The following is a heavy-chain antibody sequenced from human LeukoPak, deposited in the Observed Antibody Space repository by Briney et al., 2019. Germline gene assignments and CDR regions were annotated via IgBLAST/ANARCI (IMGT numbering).Heavy chain of an antibody. CDR2: VHNVGST. V-gene: IGHV4-39*01. D-gene: IGHD6-19*01. J-gene: IGHJ4*02. CDR1: GVSTTNGIYY. CDR3: ARHAEYNSGWHFYLDH. Sequence: PWETLSLTCTVSGVSTTNGIYYWAWIRQPPGKGLEWIGSVHNVGSTYYNLSLRSRVTMSIDTSKNQFSLRLNSVTAAGTAVYYCARHAEYNSGWHFYLDHWGQGILVTVSS.